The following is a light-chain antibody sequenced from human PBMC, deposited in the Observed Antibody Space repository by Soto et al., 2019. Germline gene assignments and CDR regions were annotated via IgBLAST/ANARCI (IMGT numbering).Light chain of an antibody. CDR1: QSVSSN. V-gene: IGKV3-15*01. Sequence: EIVMTQSPATLSVSPGERATLSCRASQSVSSNLAWYQQKPGQAPRLLIYGASTRATGIPARFSGSESGTEFTLTISSLQSEDFGVYYCQQYNNWPPLTFGGGTKVQIK. CDR3: QQYNNWPPLT. CDR2: GAS. J-gene: IGKJ4*01.